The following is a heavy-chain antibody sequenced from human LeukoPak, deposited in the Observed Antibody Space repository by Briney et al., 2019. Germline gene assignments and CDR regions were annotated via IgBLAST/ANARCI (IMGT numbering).Heavy chain of an antibody. CDR3: AAAGYCSSTSCYNWFDP. CDR2: IYTSGST. J-gene: IGHJ5*02. D-gene: IGHD2-2*01. Sequence: SETLSLTCTVSGVSISSYYWSWIRQPAGKGLEWIGRIYTSGSTNYNPSLKSRVTMSVGTSKNQFSLKLSSVTAADTAVYYCAAAGYCSSTSCYNWFDPWGQGTLVTVSS. V-gene: IGHV4-4*07. CDR1: GVSISSYY.